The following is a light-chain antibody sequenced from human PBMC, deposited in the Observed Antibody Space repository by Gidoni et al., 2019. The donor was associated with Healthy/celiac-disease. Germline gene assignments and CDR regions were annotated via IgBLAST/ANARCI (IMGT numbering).Light chain of an antibody. CDR2: GAS. V-gene: IGKV3-20*01. CDR1: QSVSSSY. Sequence: EIVLTQSPCTLSLSPGERATLSCRASQSVSSSYLAWYQQKPGQAPRLLIYGASSRATGIPDRFSGSGSGTDFTLTISRLEPEDFAVYYCQQYGSSPVTFXXXTKVEIK. CDR3: QQYGSSPVT. J-gene: IGKJ1*01.